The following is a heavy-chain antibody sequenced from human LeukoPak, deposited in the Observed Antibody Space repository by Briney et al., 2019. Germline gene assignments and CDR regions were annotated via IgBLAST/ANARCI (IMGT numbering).Heavy chain of an antibody. Sequence: PGGSLRLSCAASGFTFSSYGMHWVRQAPGKGLEWMAVIWYDGSNKYYADSVKGRFTISRDNSKNTLYLQMNSLRAEDTAVYYCARGHDYDFWSGLPHYFDYWGQGTLVTVSS. CDR1: GFTFSSYG. J-gene: IGHJ4*02. V-gene: IGHV3-33*01. D-gene: IGHD3-3*01. CDR2: IWYDGSNK. CDR3: ARGHDYDFWSGLPHYFDY.